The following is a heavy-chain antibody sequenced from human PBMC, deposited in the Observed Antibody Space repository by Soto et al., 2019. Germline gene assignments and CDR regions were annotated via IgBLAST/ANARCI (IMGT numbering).Heavy chain of an antibody. Sequence: QVQLQESGPGLVKPSQTLSLTCTVSGGSISSGGYYWSWIRQHPGKGLEWIGYIYYSGSTYYNPSLKSXXTXSXXTSKNQFSLKLSSVTAADTAVYYCARDGAVAGFDYWGQGTLVTVSS. CDR3: ARDGAVAGFDY. J-gene: IGHJ4*02. D-gene: IGHD6-19*01. CDR1: GGSISSGGYY. V-gene: IGHV4-31*03. CDR2: IYYSGST.